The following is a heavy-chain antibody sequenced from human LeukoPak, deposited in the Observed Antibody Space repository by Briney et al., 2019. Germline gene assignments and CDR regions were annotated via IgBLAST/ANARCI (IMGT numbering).Heavy chain of an antibody. J-gene: IGHJ5*02. Sequence: SVKASCKASGGTFSSYDISWVRQAPGQGLEWMGGIIPIFGTANYAQKFQGRVTITADESTSTAYMELSSLRSGDTAVYYCAREDSSGYDGWFDPWGQGTLVTVSS. CDR2: IIPIFGTA. V-gene: IGHV1-69*01. D-gene: IGHD3-22*01. CDR3: AREDSSGYDGWFDP. CDR1: GGTFSSYD.